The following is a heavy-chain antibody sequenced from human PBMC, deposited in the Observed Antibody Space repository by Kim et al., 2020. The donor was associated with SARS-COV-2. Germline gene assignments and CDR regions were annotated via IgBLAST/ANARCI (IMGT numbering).Heavy chain of an antibody. V-gene: IGHV1-8*01. CDR3: ARRILFSPFYYYYMDV. Sequence: KFQGRVTLTRNTSISTAYMELSSLRSEDTAVYYCARRILFSPFYYYYMDVWGKGTTVTVSS. J-gene: IGHJ6*03. D-gene: IGHD2-15*01.